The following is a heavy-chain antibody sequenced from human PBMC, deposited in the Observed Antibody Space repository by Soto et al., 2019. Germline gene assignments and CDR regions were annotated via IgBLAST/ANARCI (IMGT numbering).Heavy chain of an antibody. J-gene: IGHJ4*02. CDR3: AKDRGYCSGGSCYWDPYYFDY. CDR1: GFTFDDYA. V-gene: IGHV3-9*01. Sequence: DVQLVESGGGLVQPGRSLRLSCAASGFTFDDYAMHWVRQAPGKGLEWVSGISWNSGSIGYADSVKGRFTISRDNAKNSLYLQMNSLRAEDTALYYCAKDRGYCSGGSCYWDPYYFDYWGQGTLVTVSS. D-gene: IGHD2-15*01. CDR2: ISWNSGSI.